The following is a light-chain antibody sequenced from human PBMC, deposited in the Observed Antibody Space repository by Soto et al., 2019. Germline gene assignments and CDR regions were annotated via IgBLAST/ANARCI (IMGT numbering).Light chain of an antibody. V-gene: IGLV1-47*01. CDR3: AAWDDSLVA. CDR1: NSNIGSNS. Sequence: QSVLTQPPSLSGTPGQRVTISCSGGNSNIGSNSVYWYQLLPGTAPKLLIYRNNQRPSGVPDRFSGSKSGTSASLAISGLRSEDEAEYFCAAWDDSLVAFGGGTKLTV. J-gene: IGLJ3*02. CDR2: RNN.